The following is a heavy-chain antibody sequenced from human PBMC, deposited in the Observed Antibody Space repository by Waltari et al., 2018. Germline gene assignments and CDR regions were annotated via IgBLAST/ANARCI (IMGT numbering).Heavy chain of an antibody. V-gene: IGHV4-4*07. D-gene: IGHD3-10*01. J-gene: IGHJ5*02. CDR3: SRDSVNWFDP. CDR2: IYTRAST. Sequence: QVQLQESGPGLVKPSETLSLTCTVSGGSISGYSWTWIRQPAGKGLEWIGRIYTRASTNSNPPLKRRVTMSVDTSKNQFSLKLTSWTAADTAVYYCSRDSVNWFDPWGQGTLVTVSS. CDR1: GGSISGYS.